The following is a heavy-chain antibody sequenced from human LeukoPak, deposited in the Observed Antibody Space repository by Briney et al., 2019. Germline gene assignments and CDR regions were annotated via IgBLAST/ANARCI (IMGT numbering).Heavy chain of an antibody. Sequence: ASVKVSCKASGYTFTSYAMHWVRQAPGQGLEWMGWINAGNGNTKYSQKFQGRVTITRDTSASTAYMELSSLTSEDTAEYYCARADYYDSSAYYYPVGENYSDYWGQGTLVTVSS. CDR1: GYTFTSYA. V-gene: IGHV1-3*01. CDR3: ARADYYDSSAYYYPVGENYSDY. J-gene: IGHJ4*02. D-gene: IGHD3-22*01. CDR2: INAGNGNT.